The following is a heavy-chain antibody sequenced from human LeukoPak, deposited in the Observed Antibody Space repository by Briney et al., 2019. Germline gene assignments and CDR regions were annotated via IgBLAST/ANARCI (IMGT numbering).Heavy chain of an antibody. D-gene: IGHD3-3*01. V-gene: IGHV3-23*01. J-gene: IGHJ3*02. CDR1: GFTFSSYA. CDR3: AKVPVFSITISEVVTDDAFDI. Sequence: AGGGLRVSCAAPGFTFSSYAMCWGPEAPGKGRECVPAISGSGGATYYADSVKGRVTISRDNSTNTLYLQMNSLRAEDTAVYYCAKVPVFSITISEVVTDDAFDIWGQGTIVTVSS. CDR2: ISGSGGAT.